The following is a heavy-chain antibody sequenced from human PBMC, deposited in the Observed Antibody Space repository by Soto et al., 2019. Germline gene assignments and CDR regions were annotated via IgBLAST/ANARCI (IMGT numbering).Heavy chain of an antibody. CDR2: ITDNGGST. Sequence: EVQLFESGGGLVQPGGSLRLSCAASGFTFSNNVMNWVRQAPGKGLEWVSGITDNGGSTYYADSVKDRCTISRDNSKNTLYLQTNSLRADDTAVYYCAKEVYGAALGATDVLGQGTTAIVSS. J-gene: IGHJ6*02. CDR3: AKEVYGAALGATDV. D-gene: IGHD2-8*01. CDR1: GFTFSNNV. V-gene: IGHV3-23*01.